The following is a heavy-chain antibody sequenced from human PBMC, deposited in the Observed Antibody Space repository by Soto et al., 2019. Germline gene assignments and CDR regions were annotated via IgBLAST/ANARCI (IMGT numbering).Heavy chain of an antibody. CDR1: GGTFSSYA. V-gene: IGHV1-69*13. Sequence: ASVKVSCKASGGTFSSYAISWVRQAPGQGLEWMGGIIPIFGTANYAQKFQGRVTITADESTSTAYMELSSLRSEDTAVYYWARDVSGSSGYYYYYYMDVWGKGTTVTVSS. CDR2: IIPIFGTA. CDR3: ARDVSGSSGYYYYYYMDV. D-gene: IGHD6-6*01. J-gene: IGHJ6*03.